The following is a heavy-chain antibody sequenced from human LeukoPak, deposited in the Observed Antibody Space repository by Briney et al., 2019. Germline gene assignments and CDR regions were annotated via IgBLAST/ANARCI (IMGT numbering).Heavy chain of an antibody. CDR1: GFTFSTYA. Sequence: PGGFLRLSCAVSGFTFSTYAMNWVRQAPGKGLEWVSYISSTSGSIYYADSVRGRFIISRDNAKNSLYLQMNSLRDEDTAVYYCARVAAGHSVNYFDYWGQGTLVTVSS. V-gene: IGHV3-48*02. D-gene: IGHD4-23*01. J-gene: IGHJ4*02. CDR3: ARVAAGHSVNYFDY. CDR2: ISSTSGSI.